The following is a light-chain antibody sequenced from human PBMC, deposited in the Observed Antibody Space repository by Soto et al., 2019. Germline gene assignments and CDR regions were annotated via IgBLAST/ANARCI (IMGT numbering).Light chain of an antibody. J-gene: IGKJ2*01. Sequence: DIVVTQSPDSLAVSLGERATINCKSSQSVSSQNILFSSNNKNYLAWYQQTPGQPPKLLIYWASTRESGVPDRFSGSGSGTDFTLTISSPQAEDVAVYYCQQYYTTPPTFGQGTKLEIK. CDR2: WAS. V-gene: IGKV4-1*01. CDR1: QNILFSSNNKNY. CDR3: QQYYTTPPT.